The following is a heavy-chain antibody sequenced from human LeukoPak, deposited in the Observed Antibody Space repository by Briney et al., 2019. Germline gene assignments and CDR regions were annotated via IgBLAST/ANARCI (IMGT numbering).Heavy chain of an antibody. D-gene: IGHD1-7*01. J-gene: IGHJ3*02. CDR3: ARDSPNYSKGAIDI. Sequence: PGGSLRLSCAASGFTFSSHGMHWVRQAPGKGLVWVAHVNTDGTSTSYVDSVKGRFTISRDNAKSTLYLQMNSLRAEDTAVYYCARDSPNYSKGAIDIWGQGTMVTVSS. CDR1: GFTFSSHG. CDR2: VNTDGTST. V-gene: IGHV3-74*01.